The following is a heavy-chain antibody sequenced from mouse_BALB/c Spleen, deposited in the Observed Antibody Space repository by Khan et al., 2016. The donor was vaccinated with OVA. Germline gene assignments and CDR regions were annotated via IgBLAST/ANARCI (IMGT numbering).Heavy chain of an antibody. V-gene: IGHV2-9*02. Sequence: QVQLKESGPGLVAPSQTLSITCTVSGFSLSSYGVHWVRQPPGKGLEWLGVIWAGGSTNHNSALMSRLNISKDNSKSQVFLKINRLQTDDTAMYYCARAFYYGAGFAYWGQGTLVTVSA. CDR1: GFSLSSYG. CDR2: IWAGGST. CDR3: ARAFYYGAGFAY. J-gene: IGHJ3*01. D-gene: IGHD1-1*01.